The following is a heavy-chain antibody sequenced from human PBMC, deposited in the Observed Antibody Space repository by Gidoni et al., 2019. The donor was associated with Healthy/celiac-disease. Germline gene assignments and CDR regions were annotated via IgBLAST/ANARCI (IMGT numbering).Heavy chain of an antibody. D-gene: IGHD6-19*01. CDR1: GYTHTEVS. V-gene: IGHV1-24*01. Sequence: QVQLVQSGAEVKKPGASVKVSCKVSGYTHTEVSMHWVRQAPGKGLGWTGGFDPEDGETIYAQKFQSRNTMTEDTSTDTAYMELSSLVSEGAAVYYCATVLIGSSGSFGYWGQGTMVTVSS. J-gene: IGHJ4*02. CDR2: FDPEDGET. CDR3: ATVLIGSSGSFGY.